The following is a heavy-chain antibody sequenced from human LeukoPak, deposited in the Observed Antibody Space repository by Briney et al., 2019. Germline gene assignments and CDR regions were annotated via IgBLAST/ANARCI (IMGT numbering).Heavy chain of an antibody. CDR1: GYSISSYY. J-gene: IGHJ3*02. Sequence: SETLSLTCRVSGYSISSYYWSWIRQPPGKGLEWIGYIYYSGSTNYNPSLKSRVTISVDTSKNQFSLKLSSVTAADTAVYYCASLMTAVVIDAFDIWGQGTMVTVSS. CDR2: IYYSGST. V-gene: IGHV4-59*01. D-gene: IGHD4-23*01. CDR3: ASLMTAVVIDAFDI.